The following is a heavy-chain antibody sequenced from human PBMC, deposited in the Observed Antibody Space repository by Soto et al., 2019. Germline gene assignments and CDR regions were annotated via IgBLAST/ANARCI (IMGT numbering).Heavy chain of an antibody. CDR3: GRADCSSTSCYNDYYYDGMDV. D-gene: IGHD2-2*02. J-gene: IGHJ6*02. CDR1: GGTFSSYA. Sequence: SVKVSCKASGGTFSSYAISWVRQAPGQGLEWMGGIIPIFGTANYAQKFQGRVTITADESTSTAYMELSSLRSEDTAMYYCGRADCSSTSCYNDYYYDGMDVSGQGTTVTVSS. V-gene: IGHV1-69*13. CDR2: IIPIFGTA.